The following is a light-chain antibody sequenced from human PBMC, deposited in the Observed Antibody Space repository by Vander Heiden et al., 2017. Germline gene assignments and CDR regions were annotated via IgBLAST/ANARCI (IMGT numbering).Light chain of an antibody. J-gene: IGKJ4*01. V-gene: IGKV3-11*01. CDR2: DAS. CDR1: QSVSSY. Sequence: EIVLTQSPATLSLSPGERATLPCRASQSVSSYLAWYQQKPGQAPRLITYDASNRATGIPARFSGSGYGTDFTLTISSLEPEDFAVYYCQQRSNWQLTFGGGTKVEIK. CDR3: QQRSNWQLT.